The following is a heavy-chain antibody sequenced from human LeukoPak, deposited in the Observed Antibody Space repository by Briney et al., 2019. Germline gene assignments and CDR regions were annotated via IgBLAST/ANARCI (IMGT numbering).Heavy chain of an antibody. CDR3: ARDKWDSGSHGFDY. Sequence: ASVKVSCKASGYTFTSYGISWVRQAPGQGLEWMGWISAYNGNTNYAQKLQGRVTMTTDTSTGTAYMELRSLRSDDTAVYYCARDKWDSGSHGFDYWGQGTLVTVSS. J-gene: IGHJ4*02. V-gene: IGHV1-18*01. D-gene: IGHD1-26*01. CDR1: GYTFTSYG. CDR2: ISAYNGNT.